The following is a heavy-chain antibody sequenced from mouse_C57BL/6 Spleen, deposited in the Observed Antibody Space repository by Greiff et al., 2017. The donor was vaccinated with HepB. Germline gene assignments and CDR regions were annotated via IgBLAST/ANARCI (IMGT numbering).Heavy chain of an antibody. CDR3: ANGTVVGKAMDY. D-gene: IGHD1-1*01. V-gene: IGHV1-69*01. CDR2: IDPSDSYT. Sequence: QVQLQQPGAELVMPGASVKLSCKASGYTFTSYWMPWVKQRPGQGLEWIGEIDPSDSYTNYNQKFKGKSTLTVDKSSSTAYMQLSSLTSEDSAFYYCANGTVVGKAMDYWGQGTSVTVSS. CDR1: GYTFTSYW. J-gene: IGHJ4*01.